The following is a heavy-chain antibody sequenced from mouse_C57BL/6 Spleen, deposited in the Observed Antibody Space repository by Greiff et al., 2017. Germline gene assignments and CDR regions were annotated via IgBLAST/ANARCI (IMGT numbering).Heavy chain of an antibody. CDR3: ARSDYGSSYPFAY. CDR2: IYPGDGDT. J-gene: IGHJ3*01. Sequence: QVQLQESGAELVKPGASVKISCKASGYAFRSYWMNWVKQRPGKGLEWIGQIYPGDGDTNYNGKFKGKATLTADKSSSTAYMQLSSLTSEDSAVYFCARSDYGSSYPFAYWGQGTLVTVSA. CDR1: GYAFRSYW. V-gene: IGHV1-80*01. D-gene: IGHD1-1*01.